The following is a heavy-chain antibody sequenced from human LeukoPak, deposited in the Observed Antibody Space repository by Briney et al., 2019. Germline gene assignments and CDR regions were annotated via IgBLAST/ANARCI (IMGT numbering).Heavy chain of an antibody. D-gene: IGHD2-2*01. V-gene: IGHV4-34*01. CDR1: GGSFSGYY. CDR2: INHSGST. J-gene: IGHJ4*02. CDR3: ARGSERDIVVVPAAWLDY. Sequence: SETLSLTCAVYGGSFSGYYWSWIRQPPGKGLEWIGEINHSGSTNYNPSLKSRVTIPVDTSKNQFSLKLSSVTAADTAVYYCARGSERDIVVVPAAWLDYWGQGTLVTVSS.